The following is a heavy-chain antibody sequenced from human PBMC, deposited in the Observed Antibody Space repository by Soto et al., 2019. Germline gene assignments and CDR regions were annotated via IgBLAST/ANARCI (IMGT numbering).Heavy chain of an antibody. CDR2: ISDDGSRR. J-gene: IGHJ4*02. CDR1: GFAFNMYW. CDR3: TRGPRPSPLGTGAF. V-gene: IGHV3-74*01. Sequence: GGSLRLSCAASGFAFNMYWMHWVRQGPGKGPEWLSRISDDGSRRDFADSVKGRFTISRDNAKNTLYLQMNSLRVEDTALYYCTRGPRPSPLGTGAFWGQGTLVTVSS. D-gene: IGHD3-10*01.